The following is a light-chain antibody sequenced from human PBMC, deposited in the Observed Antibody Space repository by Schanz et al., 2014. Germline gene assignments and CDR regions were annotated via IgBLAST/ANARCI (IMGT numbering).Light chain of an antibody. J-gene: IGKJ4*01. V-gene: IGKV3-11*01. Sequence: EIVLTQSPATLSLSPGERATLSCRASQSVSRYLAWYQQKPGQAPRLLIYDASNRATGFPARFSGSGSGTDFTLTISSLEPEDVAVYYCQQRDSWPSRRVTFGGGTKVEIK. CDR2: DAS. CDR3: QQRDSWPSRRVT. CDR1: QSVSRY.